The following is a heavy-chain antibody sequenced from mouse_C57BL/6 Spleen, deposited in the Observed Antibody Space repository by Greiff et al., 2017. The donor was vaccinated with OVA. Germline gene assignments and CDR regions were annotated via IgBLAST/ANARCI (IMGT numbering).Heavy chain of an antibody. CDR1: GYTFTSYW. V-gene: IGHV1-64*01. Sequence: QVQLQQPGAELVKPGASVKLSCKASGYTFTSYWMHWVKQTPGQGLEWIGMIHPTSGSTNYNEKFKSKATLTVDKSSSTAYMQLSSLTSEDSAVYCCAREGDESNFYFDDWGKGTTLTVSS. D-gene: IGHD2-5*01. CDR3: AREGDESNFYFDD. J-gene: IGHJ2*01. CDR2: IHPTSGST.